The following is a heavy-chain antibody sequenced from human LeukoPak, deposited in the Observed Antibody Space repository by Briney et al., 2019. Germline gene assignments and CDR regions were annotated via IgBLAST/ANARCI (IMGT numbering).Heavy chain of an antibody. Sequence: ASVKVSCKTSGYTFTGYFLNWVRQAPGQGLEWMGRINSNSGGTNCGQKFQDRVTLTRDTSIATAYMELSSLTSDDTAVYYCARVDAASLAVHYWGQGTLVTVSS. V-gene: IGHV1-2*02. J-gene: IGHJ4*02. D-gene: IGHD6-13*01. CDR3: ARVDAASLAVHY. CDR1: GYTFTGYF. CDR2: INSNSGGT.